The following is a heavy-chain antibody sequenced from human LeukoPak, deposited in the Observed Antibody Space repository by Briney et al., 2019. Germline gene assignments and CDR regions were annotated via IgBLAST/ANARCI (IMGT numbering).Heavy chain of an antibody. V-gene: IGHV4-61*01. Sequence: PSESLSLTCTVSGGSVSGGSYYWSWIRQPPGKGLEWIGYIYYSGSTDYSPSLKSRVTISVDTSKNQFSLKLSSVTAADTAVYYCARIPFGRDAYKRSDSWGQGTLVTVSS. J-gene: IGHJ4*02. CDR2: IYYSGST. CDR3: ARIPFGRDAYKRSDS. D-gene: IGHD5-24*01. CDR1: GGSVSGGSYY.